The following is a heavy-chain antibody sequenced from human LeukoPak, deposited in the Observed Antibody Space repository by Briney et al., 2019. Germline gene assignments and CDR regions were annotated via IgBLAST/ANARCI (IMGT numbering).Heavy chain of an antibody. D-gene: IGHD3-22*01. CDR3: AKGSSADY. CDR2: ISHDGSNK. Sequence: GGSLRLSCAASGFTFSSYGMHWVRQAPGKGLEWVAVISHDGSNKYYADSVKGRFTISRDNSKNTLYLQMNSLRAEDTAVYYCAKGSSADYWGQGTLVTVSS. V-gene: IGHV3-30*18. J-gene: IGHJ4*02. CDR1: GFTFSSYG.